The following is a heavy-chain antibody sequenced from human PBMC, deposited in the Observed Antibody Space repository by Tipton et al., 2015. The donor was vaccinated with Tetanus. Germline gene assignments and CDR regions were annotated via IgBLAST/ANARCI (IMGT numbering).Heavy chain of an antibody. V-gene: IGHV4-30-4*01. CDR2: IYYSGTT. Sequence: TLSLTCTVSGGSIISADHYWSWIRQPPGKGLEWIGYIYYSGTTYYRPSLKSRVTISVDTSNNHFSLKLSSVTAADTAVYYCARHGPPSAVVARDASDIWGHGTMVNVSS. D-gene: IGHD2-15*01. J-gene: IGHJ3*02. CDR3: ARHGPPSAVVARDASDI. CDR1: GGSIISADHY.